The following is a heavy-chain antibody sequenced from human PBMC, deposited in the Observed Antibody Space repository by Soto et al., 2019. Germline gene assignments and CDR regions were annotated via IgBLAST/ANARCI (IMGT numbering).Heavy chain of an antibody. V-gene: IGHV4-4*02. J-gene: IGHJ6*02. CDR2: IYHSGST. Sequence: PSEALSLTCAVSGGSISSSNWWSWVRQPPGKGLEWIGEIYHSGSTNYNPSLKSRVTISVDKSKNQFSLKLSSVTAADTAVYYCALRIVGARYYYYGMDVWGQGTTVTVSS. D-gene: IGHD1-26*01. CDR3: ALRIVGARYYYYGMDV. CDR1: GGSISSSNW.